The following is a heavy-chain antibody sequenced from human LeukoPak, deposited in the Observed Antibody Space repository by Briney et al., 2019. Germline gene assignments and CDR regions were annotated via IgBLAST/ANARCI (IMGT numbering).Heavy chain of an antibody. CDR1: GFTFGDYA. CDR2: ISWNSGSI. J-gene: IGHJ4*02. CDR3: AKANSGSFSSSFDY. D-gene: IGHD1-26*01. Sequence: GGSLRLSCAASGFTFGDYAMHWVRQAPGKGLEWVSGISWNSGSIGYADSVKGRFTISRDNAKNSLYLQMNSLRAEDTALYYCAKANSGSFSSSFDYWGQGTLVTVSS. V-gene: IGHV3-9*01.